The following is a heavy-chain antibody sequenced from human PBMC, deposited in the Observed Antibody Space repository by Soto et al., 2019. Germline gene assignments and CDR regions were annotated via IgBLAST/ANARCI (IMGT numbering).Heavy chain of an antibody. Sequence: QVQLVQSGAEVKKPGASVKVSCKASGYTFTGYYMHWVRQAPGQGLEWMGWINPNSGGTNYAQKFQGWVTMTRDTSIGTAYMELSRLRSDDTAVYYCAREGISGYSYGYGSTANWFDPWGQGTLVTVSS. CDR3: AREGISGYSYGYGSTANWFDP. CDR1: GYTFTGYY. V-gene: IGHV1-2*04. J-gene: IGHJ5*02. CDR2: INPNSGGT. D-gene: IGHD5-18*01.